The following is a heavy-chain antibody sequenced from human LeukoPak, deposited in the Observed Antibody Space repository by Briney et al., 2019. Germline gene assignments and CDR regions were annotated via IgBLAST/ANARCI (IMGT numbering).Heavy chain of an antibody. Sequence: ASVKVSCKASGCTFTSYDINWVRQATGQGLEWMGWMNPNSGNTGYAQKFQGRVTITRNTSISTAYMELSSLRSEDTAVYYCARGQGYGGGFDYWGQGTLVTVSS. CDR3: ARGQGYGGGFDY. CDR2: MNPNSGNT. CDR1: GCTFTSYD. V-gene: IGHV1-8*03. J-gene: IGHJ4*02. D-gene: IGHD4-23*01.